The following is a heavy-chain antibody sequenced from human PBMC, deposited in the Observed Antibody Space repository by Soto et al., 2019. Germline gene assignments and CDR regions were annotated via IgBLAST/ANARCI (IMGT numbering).Heavy chain of an antibody. Sequence: QLQLQESGPGLVKPSETLSLTCTVSGGSISSSSYYWGWIRQPPGKGLEWIGSIYYSGSTYYNPSLKSRVTISVDTSKNQFSLKLSSVTAADTAVYYWARHGNSGYAHTSPYYGMDVWGQGTTVTVSS. J-gene: IGHJ6*02. CDR2: IYYSGST. CDR1: GGSISSSSYY. V-gene: IGHV4-39*01. CDR3: ARHGNSGYAHTSPYYGMDV. D-gene: IGHD5-12*01.